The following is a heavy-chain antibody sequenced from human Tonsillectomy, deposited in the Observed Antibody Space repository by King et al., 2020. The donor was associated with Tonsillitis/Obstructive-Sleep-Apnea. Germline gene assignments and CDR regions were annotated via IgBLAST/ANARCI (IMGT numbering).Heavy chain of an antibody. J-gene: IGHJ6*03. CDR1: GFTFSDYY. V-gene: IGHV3-11*05. D-gene: IGHD1-14*01. CDR2: ISSSGSFT. CDR3: ARHSTMTPWRIYYYMDV. Sequence: VQLVESGGGLVKPGGSLRLSCAASGFTFSDYYMSWVRQAPGKGLEWVSYISSSGSFTNDEDSVKGRFTISRDNAWRTLYLQMNSLRAEDTAVYYCARHSTMTPWRIYYYMDVWGKGTTVTVSS.